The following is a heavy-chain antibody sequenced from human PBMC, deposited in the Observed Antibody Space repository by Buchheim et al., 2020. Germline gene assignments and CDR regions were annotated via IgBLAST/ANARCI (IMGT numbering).Heavy chain of an antibody. J-gene: IGHJ5*02. D-gene: IGHD2-15*01. CDR1: GGSISSSSYY. Sequence: QLQLQESGPGLVKPSETLSLTCTVSGGSISSSSYYWGWIRQPPGKGLEWIGSIYYSGSTYYNPSLKSRVTISVDQSKNQFSLKLSSVTAADTAVYYCARDRGDTCSGGSCYAVDRWGQGTL. CDR3: ARDRGDTCSGGSCYAVDR. V-gene: IGHV4-39*07. CDR2: IYYSGST.